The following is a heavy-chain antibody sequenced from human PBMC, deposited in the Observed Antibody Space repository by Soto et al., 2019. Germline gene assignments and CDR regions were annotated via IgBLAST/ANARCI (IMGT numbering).Heavy chain of an antibody. CDR1: GLTLSRYW. J-gene: IGHJ4*02. V-gene: IGHV3-7*04. D-gene: IGHD2-15*01. CDR3: SRDYSGPGPD. CDR2: IKEDGGKT. Sequence: EVQLVESGGGLVQPGGSLRLSCVASGLTLSRYWMSWVRQAPGKGLEWVANIKEDGGKTYYVDSVKGRFTISRDNAKNSVYLQMNSLRVEYTAVYYCSRDYSGPGPDWGQGTLVIVSS.